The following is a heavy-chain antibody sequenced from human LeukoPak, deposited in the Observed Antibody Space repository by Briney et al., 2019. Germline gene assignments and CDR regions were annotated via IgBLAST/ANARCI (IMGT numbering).Heavy chain of an antibody. J-gene: IGHJ6*03. D-gene: IGHD3-10*01. CDR3: ASGKGELLWFGENIGYYYMDV. CDR2: ISSSSSYI. CDR1: GFTFSSYS. V-gene: IGHV3-21*05. Sequence: GGSLRLSCAASGFTFSSYSMNWVRQAPGKGLEWVSYISSSSSYIYYADSVKGRFTISRDNAKNSLYLQMNSLRAEDTAVYYCASGKGELLWFGENIGYYYMDVWGKGTTVTISS.